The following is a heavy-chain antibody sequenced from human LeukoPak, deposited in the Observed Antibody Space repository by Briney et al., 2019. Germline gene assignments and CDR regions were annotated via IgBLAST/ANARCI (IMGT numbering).Heavy chain of an antibody. Sequence: GGSLRLSCAASGFTFSNYAMSWVRQAPGKGLEWVSAISGSGGSTYYADSVKGRFTISRDNSKNTLYLQMNSLRAEGTAVYYCAKRVIQSAAAGTSGNYWGQGTLVTVSS. V-gene: IGHV3-23*01. CDR2: ISGSGGST. CDR1: GFTFSNYA. CDR3: AKRVIQSAAAGTSGNY. J-gene: IGHJ4*02. D-gene: IGHD6-13*01.